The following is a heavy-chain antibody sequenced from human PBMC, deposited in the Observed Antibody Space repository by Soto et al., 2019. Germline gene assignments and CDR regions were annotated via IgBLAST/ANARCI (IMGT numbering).Heavy chain of an antibody. CDR2: IYTSGST. CDR1: GGSISSYY. J-gene: IGHJ6*02. D-gene: IGHD2-2*01. V-gene: IGHV4-4*07. CDR3: ARGNCSSPNCYSFSGYYGMDG. Sequence: TSETLSLTCTVSGGSISSYYWSWIRQPAGKGLEWIGRIYTSGSTNYNPSLKSRVTMSLDTSKNQFSLKLTSVTAADTALYYCARGNCSSPNCYSFSGYYGMDGWGQGTTVTVSS.